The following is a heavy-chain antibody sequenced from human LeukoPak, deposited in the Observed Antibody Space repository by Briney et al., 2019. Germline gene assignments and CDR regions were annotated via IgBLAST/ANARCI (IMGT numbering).Heavy chain of an antibody. CDR1: GFTFSGSA. CDR3: TSRGFGELQKSYNY. V-gene: IGHV3-73*01. CDR2: IRSKANSYAT. D-gene: IGHD3-10*01. Sequence: GGSLRLSCAASGFTFSGSAMHWVRQASGKGLEWVGRIRSKANSYATTYAASVKGRFTISRDDSKNTAYLQMNSLKAEDTAVYYCTSRGFGELQKSYNYWGQGTLVTVSP. J-gene: IGHJ4*02.